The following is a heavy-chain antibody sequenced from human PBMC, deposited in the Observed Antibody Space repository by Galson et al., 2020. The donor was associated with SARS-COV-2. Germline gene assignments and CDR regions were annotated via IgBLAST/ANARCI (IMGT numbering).Heavy chain of an antibody. CDR1: GGTFSSYA. D-gene: IGHD4-4*01. CDR2: IIPIFGTA. V-gene: IGHV1-69*13. Sequence: SVKVSCKASGGTFSSYAISWVRQAPGQGLEWMGGIIPIFGTANYAQKFQGRVTITADESTSTAYMELSSLRSEDTAVYYCARTMTTVSYYYYYYMDVWGKGTTVTVS. CDR3: ARTMTTVSYYYYYYMDV. J-gene: IGHJ6*03.